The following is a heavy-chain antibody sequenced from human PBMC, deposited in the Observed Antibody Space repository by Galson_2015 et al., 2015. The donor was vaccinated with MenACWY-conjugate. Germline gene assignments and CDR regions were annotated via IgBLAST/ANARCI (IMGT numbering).Heavy chain of an antibody. J-gene: IGHJ6*02. CDR2: IKKDGSEK. CDR1: GFTFRNYW. CDR3: ARGLYGMDV. Sequence: SLRLSCAVSGFTFRNYWMTWVRQAPGKGLEWVASIKKDGSEKYYVDSVKGRFTISRDNTKNSMYLEMNSLRAEDTAVYYCARGLYGMDVWVQGTTVTASS. V-gene: IGHV3-7*03.